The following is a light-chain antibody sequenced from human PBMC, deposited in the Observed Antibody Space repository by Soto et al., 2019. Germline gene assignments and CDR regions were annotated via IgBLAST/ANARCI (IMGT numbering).Light chain of an antibody. Sequence: ALTPPRSVSGSPGQSVTISCTGTSSDVGGYNYVAWFRQHPGKTPKVIIYDVTKRPSGVPDRFSGSKSGNTASLTISGLHAEDEADYYCSSHAGTSVVFGDGTKVTVL. CDR1: SSDVGGYNY. CDR2: DVT. V-gene: IGLV2-11*01. CDR3: SSHAGTSVV. J-gene: IGLJ1*01.